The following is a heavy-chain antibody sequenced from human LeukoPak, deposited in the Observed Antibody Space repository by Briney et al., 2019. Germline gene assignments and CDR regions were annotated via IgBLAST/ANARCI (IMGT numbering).Heavy chain of an antibody. J-gene: IGHJ4*02. Sequence: SETLSLTCTVSAGSINRFYWNWIRQSPGKGLEWIGYIHHSGTTRYNPSLQSRVTMSMDTSKNEVSLKLSSVSAADSAVYSCATNTGSFFAWFDYWGQGTLVTVSS. D-gene: IGHD1-26*01. CDR1: AGSINRFY. V-gene: IGHV4-59*03. CDR2: IHHSGTT. CDR3: ATNTGSFFAWFDY.